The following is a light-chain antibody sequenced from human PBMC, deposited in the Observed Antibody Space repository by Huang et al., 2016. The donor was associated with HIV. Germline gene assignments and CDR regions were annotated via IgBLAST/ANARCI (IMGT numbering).Light chain of an antibody. CDR1: ENIRRY. CDR3: QGSLSIPHT. V-gene: IGKV1-39*01. J-gene: IGKJ2*01. Sequence: DIQLTQSPSSLSASVGDRVTITCRASENIRRYLNWYQQKPGKPPKLLIHSASTLQSGGPSRLSGSGSGTEFTLTITSLQPEDFATYYCQGSLSIPHTFGQGTNLEIK. CDR2: SAS.